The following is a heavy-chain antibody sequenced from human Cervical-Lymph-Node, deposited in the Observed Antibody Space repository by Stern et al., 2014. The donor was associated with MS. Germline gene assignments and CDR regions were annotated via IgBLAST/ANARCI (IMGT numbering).Heavy chain of an antibody. D-gene: IGHD6-19*01. CDR2: ISAYNGNT. J-gene: IGHJ5*02. V-gene: IGHV1-18*01. Sequence: VQLVESGPEVKKPGASVKVSCKASGYTFTGYGITWVRQAPGQGLEWMGWISAYNGNTNYVQKLQGRVTMTTDTSTSTAYMEVRSLRSDDTAVYYCARALPGQWLVIGARWFDTWGQGTLVTVSS. CDR3: ARALPGQWLVIGARWFDT. CDR1: GYTFTGYG.